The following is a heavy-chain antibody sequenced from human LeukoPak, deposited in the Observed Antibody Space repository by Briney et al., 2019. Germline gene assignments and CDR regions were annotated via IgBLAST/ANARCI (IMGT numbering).Heavy chain of an antibody. D-gene: IGHD1-1*01. J-gene: IGHJ4*02. V-gene: IGHV4-61*02. Sequence: PSETLSLTCTVSGGSISSGSYYWSWIRQPAGKGLEWIGRIYTSGSTNYNPSLKSRVTISVDTSKNQFSLKLSSVTAADTAVYYCARAATTGTTIFDYWGQGTLVTVSS. CDR2: IYTSGST. CDR3: ARAATTGTTIFDY. CDR1: GGSISSGSYY.